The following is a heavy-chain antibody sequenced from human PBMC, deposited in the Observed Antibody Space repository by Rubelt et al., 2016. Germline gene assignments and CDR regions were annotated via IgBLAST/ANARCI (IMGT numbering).Heavy chain of an antibody. Sequence: QVQLQQWGAGLLKPSETLSLTCAVYGGSFSGYYWRWIRQPPGKGLEWIGELNHSGSTNYNPSLKSRVTISVDTSKNQFSLKLSSVTAADTAVYYCARGRRGSSSWLGRDYYGMDVWGQGTTVTVSS. V-gene: IGHV4-34*01. J-gene: IGHJ6*02. CDR1: GGSFSGYY. D-gene: IGHD6-13*01. CDR2: LNHSGST. CDR3: ARGRRGSSSWLGRDYYGMDV.